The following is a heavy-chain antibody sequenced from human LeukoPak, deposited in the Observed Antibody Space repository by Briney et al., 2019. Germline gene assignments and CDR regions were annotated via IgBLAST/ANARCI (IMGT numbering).Heavy chain of an antibody. Sequence: SETLSLTCTVSGGSISSYYWSWIRQPPGKGLEWIGYIYYSGSTYYNPSLKSRVTISVDTSKNQFSLKLSSVTAADTAVYYCARGYCSSTSCFSIYYYGMDVWGQGTTVTVSS. CDR3: ARGYCSSTSCFSIYYYGMDV. CDR1: GGSISSYY. CDR2: IYYSGST. D-gene: IGHD2-2*01. V-gene: IGHV4-59*06. J-gene: IGHJ6*02.